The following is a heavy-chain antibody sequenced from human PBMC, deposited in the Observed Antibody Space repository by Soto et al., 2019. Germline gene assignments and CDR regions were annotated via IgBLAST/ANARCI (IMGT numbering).Heavy chain of an antibody. V-gene: IGHV3-23*01. CDR1: GFTFSSYA. J-gene: IGHJ3*02. CDR2: ISGSGGST. Sequence: EVQLLESGGGLVQPGGSLRLSCAASGFTFSSYAMSWVRQAPGKGLEWVSAISGSGGSTYYADSVKGRFTISRDNSKNRLYLQMNSLRAEDAAVYYCAKESGWYGDYGNAFDIWGQGTMVTVSS. CDR3: AKESGWYGDYGNAFDI. D-gene: IGHD4-17*01.